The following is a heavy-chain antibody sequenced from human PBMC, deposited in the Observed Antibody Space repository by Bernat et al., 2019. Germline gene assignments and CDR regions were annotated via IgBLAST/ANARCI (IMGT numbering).Heavy chain of an antibody. CDR2: IKEDGSDK. J-gene: IGHJ4*02. D-gene: IGHD3-16*01. CDR1: GFPFSRYW. Sequence: EVQLVESGGGLVQPGGSLRLSCAASGFPFSRYWMSWVRQPPGKGLEWVANIKEDGSDKYYVDSVRGRFTISRDNTKNLLFLQMNDLRAEDTAVYFCARAYDFLAIYHLYWGQGTLVTVSS. V-gene: IGHV3-7*02. CDR3: ARAYDFLAIYHLY.